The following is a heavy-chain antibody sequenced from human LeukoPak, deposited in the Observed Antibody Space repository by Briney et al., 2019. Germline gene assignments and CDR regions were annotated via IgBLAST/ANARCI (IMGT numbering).Heavy chain of an antibody. D-gene: IGHD1-26*01. CDR2: LSPDGSSS. V-gene: IGHV3-74*01. CDR3: TRSPSLGGRYWGFDY. CDR1: GFTFSTYW. Sequence: GGSLRLSCAASGFTFSTYWMRWVRQAPGKGLVWVSRLSPDGSSSIYADSVKGRFTVSRDNAKSTLYLQTNSLRAEDTAVYYCTRSPSLGGRYWGFDYWGQGALVTVSS. J-gene: IGHJ4*02.